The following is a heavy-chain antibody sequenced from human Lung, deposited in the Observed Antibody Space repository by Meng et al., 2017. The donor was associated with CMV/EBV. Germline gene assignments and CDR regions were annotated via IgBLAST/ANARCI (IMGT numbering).Heavy chain of an antibody. Sequence: GESLKISCKASGYTFTSYYMHWVRQAPGQGLEWMGIINPSGGSTSYAQKFQGRVTMTRDTSTSTVYMELSSLRSEDTAVYYCARLYCSSTSCYTAGYFQHWGQGTLVTFSS. CDR1: GYTFTSYY. D-gene: IGHD2-2*02. CDR3: ARLYCSSTSCYTAGYFQH. V-gene: IGHV1-46*01. CDR2: INPSGGST. J-gene: IGHJ1*01.